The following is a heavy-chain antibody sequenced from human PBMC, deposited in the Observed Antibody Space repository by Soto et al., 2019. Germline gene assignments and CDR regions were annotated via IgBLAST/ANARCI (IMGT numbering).Heavy chain of an antibody. CDR1: GFGFSGYD. J-gene: IGHJ4*02. D-gene: IGHD6-19*01. V-gene: IGHV3-11*01. Sequence: QVQLVESGGGLVKPGGSLRLSCAAAGFGFSGYDMTWIRQAPGKGLEWVSYISSGASTIFYTHSVKGPYTISRDNAKHSLYPKLNSLTAEDTAVYYCATSSAALAASVPYYCDSWSQGTLVTVSS. CDR2: ISSGASTI. CDR3: ATSSAALAASVPYYCDS.